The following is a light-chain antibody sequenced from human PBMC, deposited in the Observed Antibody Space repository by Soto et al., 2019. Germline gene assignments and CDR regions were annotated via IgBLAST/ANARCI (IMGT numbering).Light chain of an antibody. J-gene: IGKJ1*01. CDR1: QSVSRSN. V-gene: IGKV3-20*01. CDR2: GAS. Sequence: EIVLTQSPGTLSLSPGERATLSCRASQSVSRSNLAWYQQKPGQAPRLLIYGASSSATGIPDRFSGSGSGTDFTLTISRMEPEDFAVYYCQQFSSTPSWTFGQGTKVDIK. CDR3: QQFSSTPSWT.